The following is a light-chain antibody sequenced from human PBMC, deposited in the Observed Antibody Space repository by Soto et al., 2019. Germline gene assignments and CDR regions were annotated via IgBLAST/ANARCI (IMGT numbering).Light chain of an antibody. Sequence: QSVLTQSSSASASLGSSVKLTCTLSSGHSSYIIAWHQQQPGKAPRYLMKLEGSGSYNKGSGVPDRFSGSSSGADRYLTISNLQFEDEADYYGETWDSNSWVFGGGTQLTVL. CDR3: ETWDSNSWV. CDR1: SGHSSYI. V-gene: IGLV4-60*02. CDR2: LEGSGSY. J-gene: IGLJ3*02.